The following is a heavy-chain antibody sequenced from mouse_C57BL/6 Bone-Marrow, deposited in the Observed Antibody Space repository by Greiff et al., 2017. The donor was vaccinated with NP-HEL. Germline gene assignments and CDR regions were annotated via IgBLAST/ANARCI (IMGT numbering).Heavy chain of an antibody. CDR2: IYPGGGYT. V-gene: IGHV1-63*01. Sequence: QVQLQQSGAELVRPGTSVKMSCKASGYTFTNYWIGWAKQRPGHGLEWIGDIYPGGGYTNYNEKFKGKATLTADKSSSTAYMQFSSLTSEDSAIYYCARGGEGYIFDSWGQDTTLTVSS. CDR3: ARGGEGYIFDS. J-gene: IGHJ2*01. D-gene: IGHD2-2*01. CDR1: GYTFTNYW.